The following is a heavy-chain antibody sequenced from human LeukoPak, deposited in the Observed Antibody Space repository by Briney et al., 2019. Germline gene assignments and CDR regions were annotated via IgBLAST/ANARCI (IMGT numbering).Heavy chain of an antibody. V-gene: IGHV4-39*01. CDR2: ISYVGTT. D-gene: IGHD3-9*01. Sequence: PSETLSLTCTVSGGSITTIPYSRGWIRQPPGKGLEWIGTISYVGTTYYEPSLKSRVTMSIDTSKNQFSLNLNSATAADTAVYYCARHPTGYPNWFDSWGQGTLVIVSS. J-gene: IGHJ5*01. CDR3: ARHPTGYPNWFDS. CDR1: GGSITTIPYS.